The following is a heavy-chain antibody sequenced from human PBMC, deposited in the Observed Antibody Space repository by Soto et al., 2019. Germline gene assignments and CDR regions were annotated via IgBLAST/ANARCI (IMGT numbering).Heavy chain of an antibody. CDR3: ARGVWFGELLRNPNWFDP. CDR2: ISYDGSNK. CDR1: GFTFSSYA. D-gene: IGHD3-10*01. J-gene: IGHJ5*02. V-gene: IGHV3-30-3*01. Sequence: QVQLVAAGGGVVQPGRSLRLSCAASGFTFSSYAMHWVRQAPGKGQEWVAVISYDGSNKYYADSVKGQFTISRDNSNNTLYLQMNSLRAEDTAVYYCARGVWFGELLRNPNWFDPWGQGTLVTVSS.